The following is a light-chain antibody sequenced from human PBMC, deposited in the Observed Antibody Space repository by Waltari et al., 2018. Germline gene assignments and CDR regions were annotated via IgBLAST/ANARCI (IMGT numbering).Light chain of an antibody. CDR1: SSDVGGYNY. CDR3: CSYGGSYTYV. CDR2: DVT. V-gene: IGLV2-11*01. J-gene: IGLJ1*01. Sequence: QSALTQPRSVSGSPGQSVPISCTGSSSDVGGYNYVSWYQQHPDQAPKLMIDDVTKRTSGLPDRFSASKSGNTASLTISGLQAEDEADYYCCSYGGSYTYVFGTGTKVTVL.